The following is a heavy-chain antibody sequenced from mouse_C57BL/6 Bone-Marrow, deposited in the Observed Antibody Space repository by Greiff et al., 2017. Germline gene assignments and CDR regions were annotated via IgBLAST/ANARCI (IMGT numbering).Heavy chain of an antibody. J-gene: IGHJ2*01. CDR1: GYTFTSYW. V-gene: IGHV1-50*01. CDR3: ARITTVGFDY. CDR2: IDPSDSYT. D-gene: IGHD1-1*01. Sequence: QVQLQQPGAELVKPGASVKLSCKASGYTFTSYWMQWVKQRPGQGLEWIGEIDPSDSYTNYNQKFKGKATLTVYTSSSTAYMQLSSLTSEDSAVYYCARITTVGFDYWGQGTTLTVSS.